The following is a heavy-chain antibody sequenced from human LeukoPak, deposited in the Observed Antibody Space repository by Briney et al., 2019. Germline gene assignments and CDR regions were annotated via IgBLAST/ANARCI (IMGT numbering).Heavy chain of an antibody. CDR2: ISAYNGNT. D-gene: IGHD3-10*01. CDR1: GYAFTSYG. CDR3: ARDPQYYYGSGRNPNAFDI. J-gene: IGHJ3*02. V-gene: IGHV1-18*01. Sequence: ASVKVSCKASGYAFTSYGISWVRQAPGQGLEWMGWISAYNGNTNYAQKLQGRVTMTTDTSTSTAYMELRSLRSDDTAAYYCARDPQYYYGSGRNPNAFDIWGQGTMVTVSS.